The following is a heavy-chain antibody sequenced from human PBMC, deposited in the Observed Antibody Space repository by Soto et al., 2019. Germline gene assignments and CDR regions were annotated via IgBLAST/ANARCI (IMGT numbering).Heavy chain of an antibody. D-gene: IGHD6-13*01. J-gene: IGHJ3*02. CDR3: ASARIAAADDAFDI. Sequence: PGGSLRLSCAASGFTFSSYSMNWVRQAPGKGLEWVSSSSSSSSYIYYADSVKGRFTISRDNAKNSLYLQMNSLRAEDTAVYYCASARIAAADDAFDIWGQGTMVTVSS. CDR1: GFTFSSYS. V-gene: IGHV3-21*01. CDR2: SSSSSSYI.